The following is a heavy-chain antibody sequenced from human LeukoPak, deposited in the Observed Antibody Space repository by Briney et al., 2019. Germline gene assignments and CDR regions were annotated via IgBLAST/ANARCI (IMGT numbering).Heavy chain of an antibody. CDR2: ISAYNGNT. V-gene: IGHV1-18*01. D-gene: IGHD2-2*01. CDR1: GYTFTSYG. Sequence: GASVKVSCKASGYTFTSYGISWVRQAPGQGLEWMGWISAYNGNTNYAQKLQGRVTMTTDTSTSTAYMELSSLRSEDTAVYYCARESTMSIGPNTFDPWGQGTLVTVSS. J-gene: IGHJ5*02. CDR3: ARESTMSIGPNTFDP.